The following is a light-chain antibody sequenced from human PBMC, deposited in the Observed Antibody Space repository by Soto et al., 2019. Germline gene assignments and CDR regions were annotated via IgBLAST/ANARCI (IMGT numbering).Light chain of an antibody. J-gene: IGLJ1*01. Sequence: QSVLTQPPSVSAAPGQRVTISCSGSSSNIGGNSVSWYQQHPVTAPKLLIYDDDKRPSGIPDRFSGSKSGTSATLGITGFQTGDEADYYCGSWDSSLSAYVFGTGTKVTVL. CDR3: GSWDSSLSAYV. CDR2: DDD. V-gene: IGLV1-51*01. CDR1: SSNIGGNS.